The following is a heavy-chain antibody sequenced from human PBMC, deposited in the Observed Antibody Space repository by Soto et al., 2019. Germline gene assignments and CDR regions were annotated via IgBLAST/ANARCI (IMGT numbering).Heavy chain of an antibody. J-gene: IGHJ4*02. Sequence: EVQLLESGGGLVQPGGSLRLSCAASGFTFSSYAMSWVRQAPGKGLEWVSAISGSGGSTYYADSVKGRFTISRDNSKNTLYLQMNSLRAEDTAVYYCAKLDRPGMGSSSSPFDYWGQGTLVTVSS. V-gene: IGHV3-23*01. CDR3: AKLDRPGMGSSSSPFDY. CDR1: GFTFSSYA. CDR2: ISGSGGST. D-gene: IGHD6-6*01.